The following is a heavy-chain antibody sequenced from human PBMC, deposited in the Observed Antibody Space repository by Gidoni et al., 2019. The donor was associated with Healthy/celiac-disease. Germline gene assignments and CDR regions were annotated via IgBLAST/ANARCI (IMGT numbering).Heavy chain of an antibody. CDR2: INPNSGGT. CDR1: GYTFTGYY. CDR3: ARESSSFEYYYYGMDV. J-gene: IGHJ6*02. Sequence: QVQLVQSGAEVKKPGASVKVSCKASGYTFTGYYMHWVRQAPGQGLEWMGWINPNSGGTNYAQKFQGWVTMTRDTSISTAYMELSRLRSDDTAVYYCARESSSFEYYYYGMDVWGQGTTVTVSS. D-gene: IGHD2-2*01. V-gene: IGHV1-2*04.